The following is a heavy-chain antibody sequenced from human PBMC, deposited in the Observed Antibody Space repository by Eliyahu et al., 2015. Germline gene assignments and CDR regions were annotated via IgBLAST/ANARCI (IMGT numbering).Heavy chain of an antibody. CDR2: INTDGSST. Sequence: EVQVVESGGGLVQPGGSLRLSCAVSGFXFNNYWXHWVRQAPGKGLVWVSRINTDGSSTGYADSVKGRFTISRDNAKNTLYLQMNSLRAEDTAVYYCARGPPRGGGSDFDYWGQGTLVTVSS. CDR3: ARGPPRGGGSDFDY. CDR1: GFXFNNYW. D-gene: IGHD6-25*01. J-gene: IGHJ4*02. V-gene: IGHV3-74*01.